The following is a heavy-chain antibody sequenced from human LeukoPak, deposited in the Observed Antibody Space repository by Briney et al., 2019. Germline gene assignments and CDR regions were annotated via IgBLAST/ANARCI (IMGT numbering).Heavy chain of an antibody. D-gene: IGHD4-17*01. CDR3: AGENLYGDYDYYGMDV. J-gene: IGHJ6*02. CDR2: ISSSGSTI. V-gene: IGHV3-11*01. CDR1: GFTFGDYA. Sequence: GGSLRLSCTASGFTFGDYAMSWIRQAPGKGLEWVSYISSSGSTIYYADSVKGRFTISRDNAKNSLYLQMNSLRAEDTAVYYCAGENLYGDYDYYGMDVWGQGTTVTVSS.